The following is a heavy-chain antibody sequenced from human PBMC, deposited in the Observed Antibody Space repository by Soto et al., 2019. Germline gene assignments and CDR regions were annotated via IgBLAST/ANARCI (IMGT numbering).Heavy chain of an antibody. CDR1: GFTFNDYA. D-gene: IGHD2-15*01. CDR2: ISFDGNNK. CDR3: ARDHWDCSGGGCNPHQLNFFAMDV. Sequence: QVHLVESGGGGVQPGRSKRLSCVVSGFTFNDYAIHWVRQAPGKGLEWVAVISFDGNNKFYADSVKGRFTISRDRSKTTAYLQMHNLIAEDTAVYYCARDHWDCSGGGCNPHQLNFFAMDVWGQGTTVTVSS. J-gene: IGHJ6*02. V-gene: IGHV3-30*03.